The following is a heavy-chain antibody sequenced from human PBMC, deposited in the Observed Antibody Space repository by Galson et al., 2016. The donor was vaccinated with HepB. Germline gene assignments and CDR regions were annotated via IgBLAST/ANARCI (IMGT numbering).Heavy chain of an antibody. D-gene: IGHD3-3*01. V-gene: IGHV4-39*01. Sequence: LSLTCTVSGDSISTSSYYWGWIRQPPGKGLEWIGNVYYTGSTNYNPSLKSRVTISIDTSQNQFSLKLTSLTAADTSVYFCARHVTRRDDFWSTYYSPYYYYYYYMDVWGTGTTVIVSS. CDR1: GDSISTSSYY. J-gene: IGHJ6*03. CDR3: ARHVTRRDDFWSTYYSPYYYYYYYMDV. CDR2: VYYTGST.